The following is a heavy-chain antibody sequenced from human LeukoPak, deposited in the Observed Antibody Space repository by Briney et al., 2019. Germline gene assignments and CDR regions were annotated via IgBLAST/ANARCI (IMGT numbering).Heavy chain of an antibody. D-gene: IGHD6-13*01. J-gene: IGHJ4*02. V-gene: IGHV3-23*01. CDR3: AKRAATGARYFDY. Sequence: GGSLRLSCAASGFTFSAYAMSWVRQAPGKGLEWVSTISGSGGSTYYADSVKGRFTISRDNSKNTVHLQMSSLRAEDTAVYYCAKRAATGARYFDYWGQGTLVAVSS. CDR1: GFTFSAYA. CDR2: ISGSGGST.